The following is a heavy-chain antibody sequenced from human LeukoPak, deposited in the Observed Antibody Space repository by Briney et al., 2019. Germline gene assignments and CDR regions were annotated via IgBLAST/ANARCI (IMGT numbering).Heavy chain of an antibody. CDR2: INSDWSSI. CDR1: DFTFSSYW. V-gene: IGHV3-74*03. D-gene: IGHD5-12*01. J-gene: IGHJ4*02. CDR3: AREGRVSGYDFDC. Sequence: PGGSLRLSYAASDFTFSSYWMHWVRKAAGKGLLWVSRINSDWSSITYADSVKGRFTISRDNAKNTLYLQMNSLRVEDTAVYYCAREGRVSGYDFDCWGQGTLVTVSS.